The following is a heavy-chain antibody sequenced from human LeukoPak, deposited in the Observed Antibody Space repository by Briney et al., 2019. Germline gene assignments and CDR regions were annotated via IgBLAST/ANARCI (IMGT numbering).Heavy chain of an antibody. J-gene: IGHJ4*02. D-gene: IGHD7-27*01. Sequence: QPGRSLRLSCAASGLTFSSYGMRWVRQAPGKGLEWVSAISGSGGSTYYADSVKGRFTISRDNSKNTLYLQMNSLRTEDTALYYCARDLILGDYWGQGTLVTVSS. CDR2: ISGSGGST. CDR1: GLTFSSYG. CDR3: ARDLILGDY. V-gene: IGHV3-23*01.